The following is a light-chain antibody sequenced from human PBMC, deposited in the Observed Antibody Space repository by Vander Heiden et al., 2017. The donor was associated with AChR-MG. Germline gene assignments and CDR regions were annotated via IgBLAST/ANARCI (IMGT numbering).Light chain of an antibody. CDR1: QSVGSN. V-gene: IGKV3-11*01. J-gene: IGKJ4*01. Sequence: EIVLTQSPATLSLSPGERATPSCRASQSVGSNLAWFQQKPGQAPRLLIYDVSNGATGIPARFSGSGSGTDFTLTISSLEPEDFAIYYWQQRSNLLTFGGGTKVEIK. CDR3: QQRSNLLT. CDR2: DVS.